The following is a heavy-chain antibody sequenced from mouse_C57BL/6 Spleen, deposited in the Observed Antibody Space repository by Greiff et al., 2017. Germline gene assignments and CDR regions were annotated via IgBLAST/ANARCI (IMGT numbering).Heavy chain of an antibody. CDR2: LYPRDGST. CDR3: DGCCLEAWFAY. J-gene: IGHJ3*01. Sequence: QVQLQQSGPELVKPGASVKLFCKASGYTFTSYDINWVKQRPGQGLEWIGWLYPRDGSTKYNAKFKGKATCTVDTASSTAYMELNSLTSEDTAVDACDGCCLEAWFAYWGQGTLVTVSA. V-gene: IGHV1-85*01. CDR1: GYTFTSYD.